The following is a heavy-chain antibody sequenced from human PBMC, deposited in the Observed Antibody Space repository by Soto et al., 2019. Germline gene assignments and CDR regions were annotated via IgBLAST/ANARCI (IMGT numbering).Heavy chain of an antibody. J-gene: IGHJ3*02. CDR2: IIPIFGTA. CDR3: AREGGGYCTNGVCPSRQYAFDI. Sequence: QVQLVQSGAEVKKPGSSVKVSCKASGGTFSSYAISWVRQAPGQGLEWMGGIIPIFGTANYAQQFQGRVTITADESTSTAYMELSSLRSEDTAVYYCAREGGGYCTNGVCPSRQYAFDIWGQGTMVTVSS. D-gene: IGHD2-8*01. V-gene: IGHV1-69*12. CDR1: GGTFSSYA.